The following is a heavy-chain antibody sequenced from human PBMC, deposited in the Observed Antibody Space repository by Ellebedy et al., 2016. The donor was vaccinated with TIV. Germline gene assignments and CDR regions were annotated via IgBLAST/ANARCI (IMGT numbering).Heavy chain of an antibody. CDR1: GASISSSY. J-gene: IGHJ5*02. Sequence: SETLSLXXTVSGASISSSYWSWIRQPPGKGLEWIGYVNYRGTTNYNPSLKSRVTVSVDTSNNQFSLKLSSVTAADTAVYYCARDYEYGGSLRWFDPWGQGTLVTVPS. CDR2: VNYRGTT. CDR3: ARDYEYGGSLRWFDP. D-gene: IGHD4-23*01. V-gene: IGHV4-59*01.